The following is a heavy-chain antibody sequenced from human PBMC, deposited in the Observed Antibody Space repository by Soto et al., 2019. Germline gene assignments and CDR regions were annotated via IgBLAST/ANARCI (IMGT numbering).Heavy chain of an antibody. Sequence: SETLSLTSTVSGGSISSYYWSWIRQPPGKGLEWIGYIYYSGSTNYNPSLKSRVTISVDTSKNQFSLKLSSVTAADTAVYYCARVLGRMTTVTTHYYYYGMDVWGQGTTVTVSS. J-gene: IGHJ6*02. V-gene: IGHV4-59*01. CDR3: ARVLGRMTTVTTHYYYYGMDV. CDR2: IYYSGST. D-gene: IGHD4-17*01. CDR1: GGSISSYY.